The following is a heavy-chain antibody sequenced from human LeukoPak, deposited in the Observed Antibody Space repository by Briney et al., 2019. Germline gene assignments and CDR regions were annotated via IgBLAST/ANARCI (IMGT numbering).Heavy chain of an antibody. Sequence: PSETLSLTCTVSGGSIGTYYWTWIRQPPGERLEWIGYIYYSGSTAYNPSLKSRVTISVDTSKNQFSLKLSSVTAGDTAVYYCARDRGVFDYWGQGTLVTVSS. J-gene: IGHJ4*02. CDR1: GGSIGTYY. CDR3: ARDRGVFDY. V-gene: IGHV4-59*01. D-gene: IGHD3-10*01. CDR2: IYYSGST.